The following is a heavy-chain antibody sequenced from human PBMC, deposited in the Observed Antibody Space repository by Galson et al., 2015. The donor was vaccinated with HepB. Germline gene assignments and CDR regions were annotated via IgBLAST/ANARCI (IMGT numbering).Heavy chain of an antibody. CDR3: ARDSTGYYYFDY. V-gene: IGHV4-31*03. D-gene: IGHD3-22*01. J-gene: IGHJ4*02. CDR2: IYYSGIT. CDR1: GGSISSGAYY. Sequence: TLSLTCTVSGGSISSGAYYWSWIRQHPGKGLEWIGYIYYSGITYCNPSLKSRVTISLDTSKNQFSLKLTSVTAADTAIYYCARDSTGYYYFDYWGRGTLVTVSS.